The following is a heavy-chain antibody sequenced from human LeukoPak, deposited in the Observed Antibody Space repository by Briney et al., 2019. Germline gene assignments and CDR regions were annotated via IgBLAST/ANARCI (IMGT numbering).Heavy chain of an antibody. V-gene: IGHV4-39*01. CDR2: VHYGGST. CDR3: ARHPLSSGRVGFFDY. Sequence: SETLSLTCTVSGGSISSSYFWVWIRQPPGKGLEWMGSVHYGGSTFYNPSLKSRLTESLDTSTNQFSLQLSSVTAADTAVYYCARHPLSSGRVGFFDYWGQGILVTVSS. J-gene: IGHJ4*02. D-gene: IGHD6-19*01. CDR1: GGSISSSYF.